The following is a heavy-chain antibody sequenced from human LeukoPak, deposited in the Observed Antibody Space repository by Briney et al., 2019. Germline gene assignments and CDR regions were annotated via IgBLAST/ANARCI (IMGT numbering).Heavy chain of an antibody. CDR2: ISSSSSYI. Sequence: GGSLRLSCAASGFTFSSYSMNWVRQAPGKGLEWVSSISSSSSYIYYADSVKGRFTISRDNAKNSLYLQMNSLRAEDTAVYYCAREYSNYGRYGMDVWGQGTAVTVSS. D-gene: IGHD4-4*01. CDR1: GFTFSSYS. J-gene: IGHJ6*02. CDR3: AREYSNYGRYGMDV. V-gene: IGHV3-21*01.